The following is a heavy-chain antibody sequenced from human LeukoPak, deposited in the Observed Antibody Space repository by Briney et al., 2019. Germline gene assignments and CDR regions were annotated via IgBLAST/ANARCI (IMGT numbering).Heavy chain of an antibody. CDR1: GYTFSSYG. J-gene: IGHJ6*03. V-gene: IGHV1-18*01. D-gene: IGHD2-8*01. Sequence: GASVKGSCQTSGYTFSSYGISWVRQAPGQGLEWMGWTGGYNGYTNYAQKFQGRVTLTTDTSTSTAYMELMSLTSDDTAIYYCARDLSLGVGFYYMDVWGKGTTVTVTS. CDR2: TGGYNGYT. CDR3: ARDLSLGVGFYYMDV.